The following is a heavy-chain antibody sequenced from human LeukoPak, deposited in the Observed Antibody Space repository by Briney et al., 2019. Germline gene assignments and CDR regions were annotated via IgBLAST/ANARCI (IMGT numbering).Heavy chain of an antibody. D-gene: IGHD5-12*01. CDR3: ATEEIVATTKVTHFDY. V-gene: IGHV1-24*01. Sequence: ASVKVSCKVSGYTLTELSMHWVRQAPGKGLEWMGGFDPEDGETICAQKFQGRVTMTEDTSTDTAYMELSSLRSEDTAVYYCATEEIVATTKVTHFDYWGQGTLVTVSS. J-gene: IGHJ4*02. CDR1: GYTLTELS. CDR2: FDPEDGET.